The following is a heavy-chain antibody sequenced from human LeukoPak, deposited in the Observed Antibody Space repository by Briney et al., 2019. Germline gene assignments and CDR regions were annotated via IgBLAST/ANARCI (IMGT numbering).Heavy chain of an antibody. Sequence: GSLRLSCAASGFTFSNYWMSWVRQPPGKGLEWIGSIHYSGSTYYIPSLKSRITISLDMSKNQYSLKLTSVTAADTAVYYCARDVGFFDIDYWGQEILVTVSS. CDR3: ARDVGFFDIDY. CDR1: GFTFSNYW. V-gene: IGHV4-39*07. CDR2: IHYSGST. D-gene: IGHD3-9*01. J-gene: IGHJ4*02.